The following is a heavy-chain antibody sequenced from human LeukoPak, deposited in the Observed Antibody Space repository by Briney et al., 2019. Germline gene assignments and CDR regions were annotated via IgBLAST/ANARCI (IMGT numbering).Heavy chain of an antibody. CDR1: GFTFSNYE. V-gene: IGHV3-33*08. CDR3: ARRIPAAATGGADY. CDR2: IWYDGSNK. D-gene: IGHD6-13*01. Sequence: QPGGSLRLSCAASGFTFSNYEMNWVRQAPGKGLEWVAVIWYDGSNKDYADSVKGRFTISRDNSKNTLYLQMDSLRVEDTAVYYCARRIPAAATGGADYWGQGTLVTVSS. J-gene: IGHJ4*02.